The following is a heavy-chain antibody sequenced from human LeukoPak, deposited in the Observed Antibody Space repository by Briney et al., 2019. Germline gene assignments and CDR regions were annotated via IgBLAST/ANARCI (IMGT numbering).Heavy chain of an antibody. D-gene: IGHD3-10*01. CDR1: GFTFSSYE. CDR2: ISSSSSYT. CDR3: ARDGGNYYGSGSYYNAVAFDI. V-gene: IGHV3-48*03. J-gene: IGHJ3*02. Sequence: PGGSLRLSCAASGFTFSSYEMNWVRQAPGKGLEWVSYISSSSSYTNYADSVKGRFTISRDNAKNSLYLQMNSLRAEDTAVYYCARDGGNYYGSGSYYNAVAFDIWGQGTMVTVSS.